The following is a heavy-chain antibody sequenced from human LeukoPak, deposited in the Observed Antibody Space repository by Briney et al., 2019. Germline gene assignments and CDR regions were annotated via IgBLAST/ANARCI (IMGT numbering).Heavy chain of an antibody. J-gene: IGHJ4*02. CDR2: ISDSSRYI. Sequence: PGGSLRLSCAASGFTFSSYNMNWVRQAPGKGLEWVSAISDSSRYIYYAGSVKGRFTISRDNTKNSLYLQINSLRAEDTAVYYCARGGMGAWYGLDYWGQGTLVTVSS. CDR1: GFTFSSYN. D-gene: IGHD6-19*01. V-gene: IGHV3-21*01. CDR3: ARGGMGAWYGLDY.